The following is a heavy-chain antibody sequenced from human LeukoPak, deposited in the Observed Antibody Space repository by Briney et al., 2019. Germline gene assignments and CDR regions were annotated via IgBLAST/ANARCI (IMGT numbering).Heavy chain of an antibody. D-gene: IGHD5-24*01. J-gene: IGHJ4*02. Sequence: GGSLRLSCAASGFTFGSYSMNWVRQAPGKGLEWVSSISSSSSYIYYADSVKGRFTISRDNAKNSLYLQMNSLRAEDTAVYYCARGGDGYADYWGQGTLVTVSS. CDR1: GFTFGSYS. V-gene: IGHV3-21*01. CDR2: ISSSSSYI. CDR3: ARGGDGYADY.